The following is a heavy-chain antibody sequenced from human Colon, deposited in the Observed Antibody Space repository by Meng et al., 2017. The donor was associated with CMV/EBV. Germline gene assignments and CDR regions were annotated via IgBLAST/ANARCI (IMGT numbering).Heavy chain of an antibody. J-gene: IGHJ4*02. CDR3: AKPGSN. V-gene: IGHV3-30*02. CDR1: GFTFSSYG. CDR2: IRYDGSNI. D-gene: IGHD6-13*01. Sequence: GESLKISCAASGFTFSSYGMHWVRQAPGKGLEWVTFIRYDGSNIYYADSVKGRFTISRDNSKNTMYLQMNSLGAEDTAVYYCAKPGSNWGQGTLVTVSS.